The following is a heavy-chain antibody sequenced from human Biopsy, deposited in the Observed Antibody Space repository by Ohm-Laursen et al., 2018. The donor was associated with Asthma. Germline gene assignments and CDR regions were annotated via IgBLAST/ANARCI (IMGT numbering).Heavy chain of an antibody. Sequence: SETLSLTCTVSGGSITSSSYYWGWIRQPPGKGMEWIGSMYHGGSPFYHPTLKSRATISVDTSKNQLSLKMRFVTAADTAVYFCVRHQYSSSWSTFDYWGQGALVTVSS. D-gene: IGHD3-22*01. CDR1: GGSITSSSYY. V-gene: IGHV4-39*01. J-gene: IGHJ4*02. CDR3: VRHQYSSSWSTFDY. CDR2: MYHGGSP.